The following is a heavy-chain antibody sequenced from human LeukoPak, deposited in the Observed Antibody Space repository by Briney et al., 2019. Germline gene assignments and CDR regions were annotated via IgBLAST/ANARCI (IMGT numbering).Heavy chain of an antibody. CDR3: ARAIVVVVAATGYYGMDV. CDR2: ISAYNGNT. D-gene: IGHD2-15*01. Sequence: ASVKVSCKASGYTFTSYGISWVRQAPGQGLEWMGWISAYNGNTNYAQKLQGRVTMTTDTSTSTAYMELRSLRSDDTAVYYCARAIVVVVAATGYYGMDVWGQRTTVTVSS. J-gene: IGHJ6*02. CDR1: GYTFTSYG. V-gene: IGHV1-18*01.